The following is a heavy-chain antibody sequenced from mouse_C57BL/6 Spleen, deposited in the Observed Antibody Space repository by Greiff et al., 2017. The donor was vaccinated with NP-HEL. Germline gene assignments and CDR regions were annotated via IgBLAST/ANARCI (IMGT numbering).Heavy chain of an antibody. D-gene: IGHD4-1*01. Sequence: EVKVVESGEGLVKPGGSLKLSCAASGFTFSSYAMSWVRQTPEKRLEWVAYISSGGDYIYYADTVKGRFTISRDNARNTLYLQMSSLKSEDTAMYYCTRDRLGRNWYFDVWGTGTTVTVSS. CDR3: TRDRLGRNWYFDV. J-gene: IGHJ1*03. CDR2: ISSGGDYI. V-gene: IGHV5-9-1*02. CDR1: GFTFSSYA.